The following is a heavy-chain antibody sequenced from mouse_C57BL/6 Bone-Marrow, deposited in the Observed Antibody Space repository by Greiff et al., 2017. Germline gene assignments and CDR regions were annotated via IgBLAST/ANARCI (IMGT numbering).Heavy chain of an antibody. J-gene: IGHJ2*01. V-gene: IGHV1S132*01. CDR2: IYPGTGST. Sequence: LVESGAELVRPGASVKLSCTTSGYIFTSYWIHWVKQRSGPGLEWIARIYPGTGSTYYNEQFKGKATLTADKSSSTAYMQLSSLKSEDSAVYCCARSSYDGYSFDYWGQGTTLTGSS. CDR3: ARSSYDGYSFDY. D-gene: IGHD2-3*01. CDR1: GYIFTSYW.